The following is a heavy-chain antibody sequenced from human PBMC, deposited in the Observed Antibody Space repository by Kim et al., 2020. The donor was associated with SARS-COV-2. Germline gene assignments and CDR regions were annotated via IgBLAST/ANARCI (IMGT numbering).Heavy chain of an antibody. CDR2: ISGSGGST. Sequence: GGSLRLSCAASGFTFSSYAMSWVRQAPGKGLEWVSAISGSGGSTYYADSVKGRFTISRDNSKNTLYLQMNSLRAEDTAVYYCAKPLLWFGELLDSGAFDIWGQGTMVTVSS. J-gene: IGHJ3*02. D-gene: IGHD3-10*01. V-gene: IGHV3-23*01. CDR3: AKPLLWFGELLDSGAFDI. CDR1: GFTFSSYA.